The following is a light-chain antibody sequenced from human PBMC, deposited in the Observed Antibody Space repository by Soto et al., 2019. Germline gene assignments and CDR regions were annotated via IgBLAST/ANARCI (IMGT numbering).Light chain of an antibody. V-gene: IGLV2-14*03. J-gene: IGLJ1*01. CDR3: SSFTGSNYV. Sequence: QCVLTQPASVSGSPVRSITISCTGTISAVGGYNFVSWYQQYPGKAPKLMICDVSNRPSGVSNRFSGSKSGNTASVTISGLQAEDGADYYCSSFTGSNYVFGTGTKVTVL. CDR2: DVS. CDR1: ISAVGGYNF.